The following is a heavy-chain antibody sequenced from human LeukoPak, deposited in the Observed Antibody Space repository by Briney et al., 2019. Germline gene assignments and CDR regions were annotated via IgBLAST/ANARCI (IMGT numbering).Heavy chain of an antibody. J-gene: IGHJ4*02. Sequence: PGRSLRLSCVVSGFTFSSYGMHWVRQAPGKGLEWVSGISTSGGRTFYADSVKGRFTLSRDNSKNTLYLQMNSLRAEDTAVYYCGKTSGSYWNYFDYWGQGTLVTVSS. CDR1: GFTFSSYG. CDR3: GKTSGSYWNYFDY. CDR2: ISTSGGRT. V-gene: IGHV3-23*01. D-gene: IGHD1-26*01.